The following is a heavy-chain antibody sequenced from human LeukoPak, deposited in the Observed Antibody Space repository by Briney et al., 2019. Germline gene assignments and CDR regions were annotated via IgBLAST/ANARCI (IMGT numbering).Heavy chain of an antibody. CDR1: GHSLTDLS. CDR3: ARSGSGSYGPDYYYYYMDV. CDR2: FDPEDGET. J-gene: IGHJ6*03. V-gene: IGHV1-24*01. Sequence: ASVKVSCKVSGHSLTDLSMHWVRQAPGKGLEWMGGFDPEDGETTYAQKFQDRVTMTEDTSTDTVYMELSSLTSEDTAVYYCARSGSGSYGPDYYYYYMDVWGKGTTVTVSS. D-gene: IGHD3-10*01.